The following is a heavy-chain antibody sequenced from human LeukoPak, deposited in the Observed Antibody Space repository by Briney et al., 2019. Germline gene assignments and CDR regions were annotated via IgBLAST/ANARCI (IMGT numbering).Heavy chain of an antibody. V-gene: IGHV3-23*01. CDR3: VRGTTVTTPYRFDY. D-gene: IGHD4-17*01. Sequence: GGSLRLSCAASGFTFSSYAMGWVRQAPGKGLEWVSTISGSGGSTYYADSVKGRFTISRDNSKNTLYLQMNSLRAEDTAVYYCVRGTTVTTPYRFDYWGQGTLVTVSS. J-gene: IGHJ4*02. CDR1: GFTFSSYA. CDR2: ISGSGGST.